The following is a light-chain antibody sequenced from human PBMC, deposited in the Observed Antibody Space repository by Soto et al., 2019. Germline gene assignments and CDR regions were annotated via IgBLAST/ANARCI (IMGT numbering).Light chain of an antibody. J-gene: IGKJ1*01. CDR3: QKCNSYPWT. CDR2: KAS. CDR1: HSINRG. V-gene: IGKV1-5*03. Sequence: DIQMTQSPSTLSASVGDRVTITCRASHSINRGLAWYQQKPGKAPKLLIYKASRLESGVPSRFSVSGSGTDCDRTISSLQPGDLETYSGQKCNSYPWTVGGRTKVEL.